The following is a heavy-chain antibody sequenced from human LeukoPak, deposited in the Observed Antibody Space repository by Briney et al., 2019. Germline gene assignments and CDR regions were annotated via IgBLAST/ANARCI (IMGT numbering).Heavy chain of an antibody. CDR3: ARKSHSSSWTHFDY. Sequence: GESLKISCKGSGYSFTSCWIGWVRQMPGEGLEWMGIVYPGDSDTRYSPPLLGQVTISADKSINTAYLQWSNLKASDTAMYYCARKSHSSSWTHFDYWGQGTLVTVSS. J-gene: IGHJ4*02. V-gene: IGHV5-51*01. CDR1: GYSFTSCW. D-gene: IGHD6-13*01. CDR2: VYPGDSDT.